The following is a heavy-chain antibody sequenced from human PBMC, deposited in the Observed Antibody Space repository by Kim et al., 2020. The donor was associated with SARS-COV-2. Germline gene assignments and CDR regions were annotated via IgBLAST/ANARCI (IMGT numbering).Heavy chain of an antibody. CDR3: AKDTLYIVSDSWSSMDV. J-gene: IGHJ6*02. CDR1: GFTFSSYA. CDR2: ISGSGGTT. Sequence: GGSLRLSCAASGFTFSSYAMSWVRQAPGKGLEWVSTISGSGGTTHYADSVKGRFTISRDNSKNTLFLQMNSLRAEDTAVYYCAKDTLYIVSDSWSSMDVWGQGTTVTVSS. V-gene: IGHV3-23*01. D-gene: IGHD3-16*02.